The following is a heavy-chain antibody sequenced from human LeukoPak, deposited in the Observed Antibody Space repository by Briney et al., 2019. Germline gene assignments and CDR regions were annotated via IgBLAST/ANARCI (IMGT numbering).Heavy chain of an antibody. CDR1: GDSVSTDSAA. CDR2: TYYRSKWYY. D-gene: IGHD6-6*01. J-gene: IGHJ4*02. Sequence: SQTLSLTCAISGDSVSTDSAAWNWIRQSPSRGLEWLARTYYRSKWYYAYVESVKSRITVNPDTSRNQLSLHLNSVTPEDTAVYYCVREYSSSFDYWGQGILVTVSS. V-gene: IGHV6-1*01. CDR3: VREYSSSFDY.